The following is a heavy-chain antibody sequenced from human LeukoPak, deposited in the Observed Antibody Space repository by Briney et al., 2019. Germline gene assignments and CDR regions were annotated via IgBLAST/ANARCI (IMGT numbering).Heavy chain of an antibody. V-gene: IGHV3-7*03. D-gene: IGHD3-10*01. J-gene: IGHJ3*02. CDR2: IKQDGREK. CDR1: GFTFSSYW. Sequence: GGSLRLSCAASGFTFSSYWMSWVRQAPGKGLEWVADIKQDGREKYTVDSVKGRFTISRDNAKNTLYLQMNSLRAEDTAVYYCARDRFLWFGELLSNDAFDIWGQGTMVTVSS. CDR3: ARDRFLWFGELLSNDAFDI.